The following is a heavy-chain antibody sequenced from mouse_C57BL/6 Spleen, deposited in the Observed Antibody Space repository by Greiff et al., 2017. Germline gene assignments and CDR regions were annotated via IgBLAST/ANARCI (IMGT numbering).Heavy chain of an antibody. CDR2: INPGSGGT. Sequence: QVQLQQSGAELVRPGTSVKVSCKASGYAFTNYLIEWVKQRPGPGLEWIGVINPGSGGTNYDGKFKGKATLTADKSSSTAYMQLSSLTSEDSAVYVCARARDDYPYAMDYWGQGTSVTVSS. J-gene: IGHJ4*01. D-gene: IGHD2-4*01. CDR3: ARARDDYPYAMDY. V-gene: IGHV1-54*01. CDR1: GYAFTNYL.